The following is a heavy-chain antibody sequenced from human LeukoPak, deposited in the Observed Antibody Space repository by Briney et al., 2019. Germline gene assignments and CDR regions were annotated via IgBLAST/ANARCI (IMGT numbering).Heavy chain of an antibody. CDR2: ISYDGSNK. CDR3: AKDDRSSGWYDSDY. V-gene: IGHV3-30*18. D-gene: IGHD6-19*01. Sequence: GGSLRLSCAASGFTFSSYGMHWVRQAPGKGLEWVAVISYDGSNKYYADSVKGRFTISRDNSKNTLYLRMNCLRAEDTAVYYCAKDDRSSGWYDSDYWGQGTLVTVSS. J-gene: IGHJ4*02. CDR1: GFTFSSYG.